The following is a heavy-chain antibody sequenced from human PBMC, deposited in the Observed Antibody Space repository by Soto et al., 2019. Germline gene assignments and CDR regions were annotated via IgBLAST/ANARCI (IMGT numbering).Heavy chain of an antibody. D-gene: IGHD1-26*01. CDR1: GYTFTSYG. Sequence: ASVKVSCTTSGYTFTSYGISWVRQAPGQGLEWMGWISAYNGNTNYAQKLQGRVTMTTDTSTSTAYMELRSLRSDDTAVYYCARDPGYSGSYSTIDGMDVWGQGTTVTVSS. J-gene: IGHJ6*02. CDR3: ARDPGYSGSYSTIDGMDV. CDR2: ISAYNGNT. V-gene: IGHV1-18*01.